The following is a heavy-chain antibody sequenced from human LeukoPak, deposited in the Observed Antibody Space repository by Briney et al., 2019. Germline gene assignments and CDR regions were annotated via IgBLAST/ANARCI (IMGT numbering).Heavy chain of an antibody. V-gene: IGHV4-34*01. CDR1: GGSFSGYY. D-gene: IGHD6-6*01. J-gene: IGHJ6*03. CDR2: INLSGST. CDR3: ASIIAARRNYYYYYSMDV. Sequence: PSETLSLTCAVYGGSFSGYYWSCIRQPPGKGLEGMGEINLSGSTNYNPSLKSRATISVDTSKNQFSLTLSSVTAADTAVYYCASIIAARRNYYYYYSMDVWGKGTTVTVSS.